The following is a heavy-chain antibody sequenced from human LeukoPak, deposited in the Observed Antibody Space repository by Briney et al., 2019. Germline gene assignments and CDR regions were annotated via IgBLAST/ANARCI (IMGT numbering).Heavy chain of an antibody. CDR3: ARGRAYKQLITTYYFDY. Sequence: ASVKVSCKASGGTVSSYAISWVRQAPGQGLEWMGGSIPSFGTAIYAQKFQGRVRITADESTSTAYMELRSLSSEDTAVYYCARGRAYKQLITTYYFDYWGQGTLVTVSS. D-gene: IGHD3-16*01. V-gene: IGHV1-69*01. J-gene: IGHJ4*02. CDR2: SIPSFGTA. CDR1: GGTVSSYA.